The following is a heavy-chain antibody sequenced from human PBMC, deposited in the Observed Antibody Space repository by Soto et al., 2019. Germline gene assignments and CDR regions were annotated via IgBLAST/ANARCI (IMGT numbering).Heavy chain of an antibody. J-gene: IGHJ3*02. CDR2: IYSGGST. V-gene: IGHV3-53*01. Sequence: PGGSLRLSCAASGFTVSSNYMSWVRQAPGNGLEWVSVIYSGGSTYYADSVKGRFTISRDNSKNTLYLQMNSLRAEDTAVYYCVRNSHADYDSSGYYSPPPAFDIWGQGTMVTVSS. CDR1: GFTVSSNY. CDR3: VRNSHADYDSSGYYSPPPAFDI. D-gene: IGHD3-22*01.